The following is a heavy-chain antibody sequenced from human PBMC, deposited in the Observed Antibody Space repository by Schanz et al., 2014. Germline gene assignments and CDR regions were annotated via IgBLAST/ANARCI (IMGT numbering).Heavy chain of an antibody. CDR2: ISSSGTTI. Sequence: QLVGSGGGLIQPGGSLRLSCTASGFAFSSYSMNWVRQAPGKGLEWVSYISSSGTTIYYADSVKGRFTISRDYSKNTLYLQMSSLRAEDTAIYYCAKLSSSGRLAGYFDYWGQGALVTVSS. V-gene: IGHV3-48*01. J-gene: IGHJ4*02. CDR3: AKLSSSGRLAGYFDY. CDR1: GFAFSSYS. D-gene: IGHD6-19*01.